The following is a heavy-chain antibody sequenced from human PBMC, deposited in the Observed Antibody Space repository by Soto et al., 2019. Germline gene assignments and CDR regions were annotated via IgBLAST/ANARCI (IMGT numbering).Heavy chain of an antibody. CDR3: AKESGAPAGTAEY. J-gene: IGHJ4*02. Sequence: QVQLQESGPGLVKPSETLSLTCTVSGASFSNSYWSWIRRPAGKGLEWIGRISASGNTNYNPSLKSRVTMSIDTSMNQFSLKVTSVTAADTALYYCAKESGAPAGTAEYWGQGILVTVSS. CDR2: ISASGNT. D-gene: IGHD1-1*01. CDR1: GASFSNSY. V-gene: IGHV4-4*07.